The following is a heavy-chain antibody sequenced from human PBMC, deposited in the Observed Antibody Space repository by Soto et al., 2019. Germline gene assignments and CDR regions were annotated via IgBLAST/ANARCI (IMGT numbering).Heavy chain of an antibody. CDR1: GFTFSDYA. CDR2: INSDGAA. Sequence: GSLRLSCAASGFTFSDYAMSWVRQAPGKGLEWVSVINSDGAAYYADSVQGRFSISRDNSKTTLYLQMNSLSVEDTAIYYCASRPRGSVAGTLDSWGQGSLVTAPQ. V-gene: IGHV3-23*01. J-gene: IGHJ5*01. CDR3: ASRPRGSVAGTLDS. D-gene: IGHD6-19*01.